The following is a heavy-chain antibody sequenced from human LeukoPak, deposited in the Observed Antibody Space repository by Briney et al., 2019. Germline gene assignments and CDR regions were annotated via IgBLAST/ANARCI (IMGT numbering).Heavy chain of an antibody. Sequence: WASVKVSCKASGGTFSSYGVSWVRQAPGQGLEWMGGIIPIFATANYAQKFQGRVTIIADESTSTAYMELSSLRSEDTAMYYCARTRILDVWGQGTTVSVSS. V-gene: IGHV1-69*13. CDR3: ARTRILDV. D-gene: IGHD2-15*01. J-gene: IGHJ6*02. CDR2: IIPIFATA. CDR1: GGTFSSYG.